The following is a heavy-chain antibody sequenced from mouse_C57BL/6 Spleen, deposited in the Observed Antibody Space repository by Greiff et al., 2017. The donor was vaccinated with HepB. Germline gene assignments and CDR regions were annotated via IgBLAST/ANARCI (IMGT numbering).Heavy chain of an antibody. V-gene: IGHV1-74*01. Sequence: QVQLKQPGAELVKPGASVQVSCKASGYTFTSYWMHWMKQRTGPGLEWIGRIHPSDSDTNYNQKFKGKATLTVDKSSSTAYMQLSSLTSEDSAVYYCAMAVGYAMDYWGQGTSGTVSS. CDR2: IHPSDSDT. CDR3: AMAVGYAMDY. D-gene: IGHD1-1*01. CDR1: GYTFTSYW. J-gene: IGHJ4*01.